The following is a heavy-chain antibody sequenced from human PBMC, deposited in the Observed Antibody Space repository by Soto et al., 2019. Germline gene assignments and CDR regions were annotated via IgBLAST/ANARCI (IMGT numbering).Heavy chain of an antibody. J-gene: IGHJ5*02. D-gene: IGHD3-22*01. CDR2: IWFDGSKK. CDR3: ARAHTMMILDRFDP. V-gene: IGHV3-33*01. CDR1: GFEFRNYA. Sequence: PGGSLRLSCAASGFEFRNYAIHWVRQAPGKGLEWLAVIWFDGSKKYYADSVKGRFTISRDNSKNTVYLDMNSLTADDSGVFYCARAHTMMILDRFDPWGHGTLVTVSS.